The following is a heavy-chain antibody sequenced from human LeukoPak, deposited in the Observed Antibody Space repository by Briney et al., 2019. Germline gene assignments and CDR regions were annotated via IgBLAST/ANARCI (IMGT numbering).Heavy chain of an antibody. CDR3: ARDLGPPSGSYTFDY. CDR1: GFTFSSYS. D-gene: IGHD1-26*01. Sequence: GGSLRLSCAASGFTFSSYSMNWVRQAPGKGLEWVSYISSSSSTICYADSVKGRFTISRDNAKNSLYLQMNSLRAEDTAVYYCARDLGPPSGSYTFDYWGQGTLVTVSS. J-gene: IGHJ4*02. V-gene: IGHV3-48*04. CDR2: ISSSSSTI.